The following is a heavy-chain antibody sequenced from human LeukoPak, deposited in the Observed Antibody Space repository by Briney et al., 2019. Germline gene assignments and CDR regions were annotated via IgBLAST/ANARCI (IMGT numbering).Heavy chain of an antibody. CDR2: ISSNSSYI. D-gene: IGHD2-15*01. CDR3: ARPGVVGYFDY. J-gene: IGHJ4*02. CDR1: GFTFSSYS. V-gene: IGHV3-21*01. Sequence: GGSLRLSCAASGFTFSSYSMNWVRQAPGKGLEWVSSISSNSSYIYYADSVKGRFTISRDNAKNSLYLQMNSLRAEDTAVYYCARPGVVGYFDYWGQGTLVTVSS.